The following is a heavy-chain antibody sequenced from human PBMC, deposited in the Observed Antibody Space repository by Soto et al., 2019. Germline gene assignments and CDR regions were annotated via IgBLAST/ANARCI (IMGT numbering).Heavy chain of an antibody. CDR2: IIPIFGTA. V-gene: IGHV1-69*01. J-gene: IGHJ5*02. CDR1: GGTFSSYA. CDR3: ARFHSSSGPVRASSWFVP. Sequence: QVQLVQSGAEVKKPGSSVKVSCKASGGTFSSYAISWVRRAPGQGLEWMGGIIPIFGTANYAQKFQGRVTITMNEPTSTAFGELGSLRSEDTAVYYCARFHSSSGPVRASSWFVPWGQGTLVAVSS. D-gene: IGHD6-6*01.